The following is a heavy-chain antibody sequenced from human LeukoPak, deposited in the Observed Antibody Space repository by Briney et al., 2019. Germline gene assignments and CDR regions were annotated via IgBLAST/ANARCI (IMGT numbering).Heavy chain of an antibody. CDR3: ARDEGALSY. D-gene: IGHD1-26*01. V-gene: IGHV3-7*01. CDR1: GFTFSSYS. J-gene: IGHJ4*02. Sequence: PGGSLRLSCAASGFTFSSYSMNWVRQAPGKGLEWVANIKQDGSEKYYVDSVKGRFTISRDNAENSLYLQMNSLRDEDTAVYYCARDEGALSYWGQGTLVTVSS. CDR2: IKQDGSEK.